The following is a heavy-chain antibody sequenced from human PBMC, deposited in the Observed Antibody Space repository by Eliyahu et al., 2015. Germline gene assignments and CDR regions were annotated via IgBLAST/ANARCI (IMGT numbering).Heavy chain of an antibody. CDR1: GFTFSSYA. CDR2: ISYDGSNK. CDR3: ARDLATNYYYYYGMDV. Sequence: QVQLVESGGDVVXPGRSLRLSXAAXGFTFSSYAMHXVPQAPGKGLEWVAVISYDGSNKYYADSVKGRFTISRDNSKNTLYLQMNSLRAEDTAVYYCARDLATNYYYYYGMDVWGQGTTVTVSS. J-gene: IGHJ6*02. D-gene: IGHD5-12*01. V-gene: IGHV3-30*01.